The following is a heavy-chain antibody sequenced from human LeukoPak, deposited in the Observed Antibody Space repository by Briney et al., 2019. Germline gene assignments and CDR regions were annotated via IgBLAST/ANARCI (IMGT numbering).Heavy chain of an antibody. Sequence: PGGSLRLSCAASGFTFSDYYMSWIRQAPGKGLEWVSYISSSGSTIYYADSVKGRFTISRDNSKNTLYLQMNSLRAEDTAVYYCARAGTYSSSWPPLYYFDYWGQGTPVTVSS. J-gene: IGHJ4*02. D-gene: IGHD6-13*01. CDR3: ARAGTYSSSWPPLYYFDY. CDR1: GFTFSDYY. V-gene: IGHV3-11*04. CDR2: ISSSGSTI.